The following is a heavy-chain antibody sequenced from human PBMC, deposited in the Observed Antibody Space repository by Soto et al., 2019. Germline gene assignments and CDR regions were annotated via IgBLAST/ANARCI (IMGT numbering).Heavy chain of an antibody. CDR1: GFTFSSYA. V-gene: IGHV3-23*01. Sequence: PGGSLRLSCAASGFTFSSYAMNWVRQAPGKRLEWVSRIGAGGDTTYYTDSVEGRFTISRDDSKGTLYLQMNSLKVEDTAIYFCVLRAGDYWGQGTLVTVSS. CDR2: IGAGGDTT. J-gene: IGHJ4*02. CDR3: VLRAGDY. D-gene: IGHD3-9*01.